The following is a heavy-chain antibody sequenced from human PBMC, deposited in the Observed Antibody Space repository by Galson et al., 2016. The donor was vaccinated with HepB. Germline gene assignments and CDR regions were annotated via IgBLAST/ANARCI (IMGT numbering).Heavy chain of an antibody. J-gene: IGHJ4*02. CDR2: ISGSGHNT. Sequence: SLRLSCAASGFTFNNFDMSWVRQAPGKGLQWVSVISGSGHNTYYADSVRGRFTTSRTNSRKTIYLQMNSLRDEDTAVYYCARVPAGRHPPYWGQGTLVTVSS. CDR3: ARVPAGRHPPY. D-gene: IGHD3-10*01. CDR1: GFTFNNFD. V-gene: IGHV3-23*01.